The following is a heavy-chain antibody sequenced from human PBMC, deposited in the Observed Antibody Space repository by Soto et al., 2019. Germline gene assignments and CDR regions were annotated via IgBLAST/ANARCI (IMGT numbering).Heavy chain of an antibody. Sequence: QVQLVQSGAEVKKPGASVKVSCKASGYTFTSYGISWVRQAPGQGLEWMGWISAYNGNTNYAQKLQGRVTMTTDTSTSTAYMELRSLKPDDTAAYYCAREREEITMVRGVLVFDYWGQGTLVTVSS. CDR3: AREREEITMVRGVLVFDY. D-gene: IGHD3-10*01. V-gene: IGHV1-18*01. CDR1: GYTFTSYG. J-gene: IGHJ4*02. CDR2: ISAYNGNT.